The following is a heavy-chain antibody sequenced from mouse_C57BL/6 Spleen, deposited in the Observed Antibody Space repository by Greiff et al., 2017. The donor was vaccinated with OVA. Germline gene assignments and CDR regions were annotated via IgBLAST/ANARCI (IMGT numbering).Heavy chain of an antibody. V-gene: IGHV1-55*01. CDR3: ARQENGRPALFAY. Sequence: QVQQQQPGAELVKPGASVKMSCKASGYTFTSYWITWVKQRPGQGLEWIGDIYPGSGSTNYNEKFKSKATLTVDTSSSTAYMQLSSLTSEDSAVYYCARQENGRPALFAYWGKGTLVTVSA. CDR2: IYPGSGST. CDR1: GYTFTSYW. J-gene: IGHJ3*01. D-gene: IGHD1-1*01.